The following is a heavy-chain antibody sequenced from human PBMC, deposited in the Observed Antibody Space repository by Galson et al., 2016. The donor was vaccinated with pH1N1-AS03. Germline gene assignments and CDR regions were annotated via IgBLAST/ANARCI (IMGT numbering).Heavy chain of an antibody. D-gene: IGHD3-22*01. CDR1: EGTFSNFG. V-gene: IGHV1-69*06. J-gene: IGHJ4*02. CDR3: ARDNYYDTGAFYGHFDF. Sequence: SVKVSCKASEGTFSNFGISWVRQAPGQGLEWMGGFIPIFGTANVAQKFKGRVTITADNLELSSLRSDDTAVYYCARDNYYDTGAFYGHFDFLGQGTLPVVSS. CDR2: FIPIFGTA.